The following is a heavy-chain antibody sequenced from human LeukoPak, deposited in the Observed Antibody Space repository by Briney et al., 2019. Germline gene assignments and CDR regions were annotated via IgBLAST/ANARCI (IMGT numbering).Heavy chain of an antibody. CDR2: SYSAGTT. CDR1: GFPFSSNY. J-gene: IGHJ1*01. V-gene: IGHV3-53*01. D-gene: IGHD5/OR15-5a*01. CDR3: ATNNGEYASVYYKGYFHR. Sequence: PGGALSLSWAAAGFPFSSNYMSWGRQAPGKGLDWVSISYSAGTTYYADSVRCLFTISRDNSKNTLYLQMNSLRAEDTAVYYCATNNGEYASVYYKGYFHRWGQGTLVTVSS.